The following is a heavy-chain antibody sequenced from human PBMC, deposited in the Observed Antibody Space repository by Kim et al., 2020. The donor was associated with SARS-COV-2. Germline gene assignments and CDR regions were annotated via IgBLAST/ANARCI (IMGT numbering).Heavy chain of an antibody. CDR3: ARDRINWNYEKSWFDP. J-gene: IGHJ5*02. Sequence: SLRLSCAASGFTFSSYGMHWVRQAPGKGLEWVAVIWYDGSNKYYADSVKGRFTISRDNSKNTLYLQMNSLRAEDTAVYYCARDRINWNYEKSWFDPWGQGTLVTVSS. V-gene: IGHV3-33*01. D-gene: IGHD1-7*01. CDR2: IWYDGSNK. CDR1: GFTFSSYG.